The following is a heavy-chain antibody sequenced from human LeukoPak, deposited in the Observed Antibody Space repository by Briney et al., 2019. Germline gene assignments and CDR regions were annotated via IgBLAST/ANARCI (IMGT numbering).Heavy chain of an antibody. CDR2: IIPIFGTA. V-gene: IGHV1-69*13. CDR1: GGTFSSYA. J-gene: IGHJ4*02. Sequence: SVKVSCKASGGTFSSYAISWVRQAPGQGLEWMGGIIPIFGTANYAQKFQGRVTITADESTSTAYMELSSLRSEDTAVYYCAREYTPYCSGGSCLYYFDYWGQGTLVTVSS. CDR3: AREYTPYCSGGSCLYYFDY. D-gene: IGHD2-15*01.